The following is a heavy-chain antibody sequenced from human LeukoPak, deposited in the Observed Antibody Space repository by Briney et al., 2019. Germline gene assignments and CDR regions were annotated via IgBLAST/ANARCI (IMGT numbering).Heavy chain of an antibody. V-gene: IGHV3-23*01. CDR2: ISGSGGST. CDR1: GFTFSSYA. Sequence: GGSLRLSCAASGFTFSSYAMSWVRQAPGKGLEWVSAISGSGGSTYYADSVKGRFTISRDNSKNTLYLQMNSLRAEDTAVYYCVTAGGTGDKYYFMDVWGKGTTVTVSS. D-gene: IGHD6-13*01. J-gene: IGHJ6*03. CDR3: VTAGGTGDKYYFMDV.